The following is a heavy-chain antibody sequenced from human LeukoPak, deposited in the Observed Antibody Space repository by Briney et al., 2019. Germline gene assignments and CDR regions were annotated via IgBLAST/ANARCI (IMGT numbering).Heavy chain of an antibody. Sequence: PGGSLRVSCAASGFTFSNYGMHWVRQAPGKGLEWVAFMHNDGSNKYYVDSVKGRFTISRDNSKNTLYLQMNSLRAEDTAVYYCAKEKSGYGYLYYFDYWGQGTLVTVSS. D-gene: IGHD5-18*01. CDR1: GFTFSNYG. J-gene: IGHJ4*02. CDR2: MHNDGSNK. V-gene: IGHV3-30*02. CDR3: AKEKSGYGYLYYFDY.